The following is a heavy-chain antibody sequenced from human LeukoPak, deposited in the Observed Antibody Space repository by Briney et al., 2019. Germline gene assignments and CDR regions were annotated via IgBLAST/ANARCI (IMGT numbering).Heavy chain of an antibody. CDR1: GFAFDDYA. J-gene: IGHJ4*02. CDR3: VKDLYSSPIELDY. D-gene: IGHD6-13*01. V-gene: IGHV3-43*02. CDR2: ISGEGAST. Sequence: GGSLRLSCAASGFAFDDYAMHWVRQAPGKGLEWVSLISGEGASTYYADSVKGRFTISRDNSKNSLYLQMNSLRTEDTALYYCVKDLYSSPIELDYWGQGTLVTVSS.